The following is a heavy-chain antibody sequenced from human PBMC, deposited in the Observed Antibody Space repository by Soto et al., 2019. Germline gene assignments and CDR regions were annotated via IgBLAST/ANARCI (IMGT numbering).Heavy chain of an antibody. CDR2: INPSGGST. Sequence: KKQQASVKVSCKASGYTFTSYYMHWVRQAPGQGLEWMGIINPSGGSTSYAQKFQGRVTMTRDTSTSTVYMELSSLRSEDTAVYYCARDFPRTVGARSPPTPPSDYWGQGTLVTVSS. D-gene: IGHD1-26*01. CDR3: ARDFPRTVGARSPPTPPSDY. V-gene: IGHV1-46*01. J-gene: IGHJ4*02. CDR1: GYTFTSYY.